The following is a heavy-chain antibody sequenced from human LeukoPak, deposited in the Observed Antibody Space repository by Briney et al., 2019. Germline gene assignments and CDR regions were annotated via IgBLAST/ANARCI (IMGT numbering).Heavy chain of an antibody. J-gene: IGHJ5*02. CDR2: IYYSGST. CDR3: ARETRSIAAAANWFDP. V-gene: IGHV4-59*01. D-gene: IGHD6-13*01. CDR1: GGSISSYY. Sequence: SETLSLTCTVSGGSISSYYWSWIRQPPGKGLEWMGYIYYSGSTNYNPSLKRRVTISVDTSKNQFSLKLSSVTAADTAVYYCARETRSIAAAANWFDPWGQGTLVTVSS.